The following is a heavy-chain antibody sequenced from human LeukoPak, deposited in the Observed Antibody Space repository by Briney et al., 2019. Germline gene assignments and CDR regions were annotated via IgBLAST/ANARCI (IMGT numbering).Heavy chain of an antibody. V-gene: IGHV1-69*04. CDR3: ARDGYSDYGDYPRCDAFDI. CDR2: IIPILGIA. Sequence: GSSVKVSCKASGGTFSSYALSWVRQAPGQGLEWMGRIIPILGIANYAQKFQGRVTITADKSTSTAYMELSSLRSEDTAVYYCARDGYSDYGDYPRCDAFDIWGQGTMVTVSS. CDR1: GGTFSSYA. D-gene: IGHD4-17*01. J-gene: IGHJ3*02.